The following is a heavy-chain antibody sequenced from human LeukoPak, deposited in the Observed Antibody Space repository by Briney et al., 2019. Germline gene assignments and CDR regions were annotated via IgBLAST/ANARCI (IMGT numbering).Heavy chain of an antibody. D-gene: IGHD5-12*01. J-gene: IGHJ4*02. V-gene: IGHV4-4*02. CDR3: ARVTGYMVEDYFDY. Sequence: SGTLSLTCAVSGGSISSSYWWSWVRQPPGKGLEWIGEVYHSGSTNYSPSLKSRVTLSVDTSKNQFSLRLSSVTAADTAVYYCARVTGYMVEDYFDYWGQGTLVTVSS. CDR1: GGSISSSYW. CDR2: VYHSGST.